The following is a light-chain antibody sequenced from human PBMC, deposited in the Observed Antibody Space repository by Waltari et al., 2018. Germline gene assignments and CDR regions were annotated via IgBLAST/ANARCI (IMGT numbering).Light chain of an antibody. CDR1: QSVSSS. V-gene: IGKV3-15*01. J-gene: IGKJ3*01. Sequence: DIVMTQSLATLSVSPGDRATLSCRASQSVSSSLAWYQQKPGQAPRLLIYDASTRATGIPARCSGSGSGTEFTLTISSLQSEDFAIYYCQQYYNWPLTFGPGTKVDIK. CDR3: QQYYNWPLT. CDR2: DAS.